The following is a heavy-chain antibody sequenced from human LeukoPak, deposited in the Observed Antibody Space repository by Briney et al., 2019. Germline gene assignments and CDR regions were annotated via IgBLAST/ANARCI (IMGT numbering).Heavy chain of an antibody. V-gene: IGHV4-4*02. J-gene: IGHJ3*02. Sequence: SETLSLTCAVSGGSISSSNWWSWVRQPPGKGLEWIGEIYHSGSTNYNPSLKSRVTISVDKSKNQFSLKLSSVTAADTAVYYCARDTRRGSSSWVGAFDIWGQGTMVTVSS. CDR3: ARDTRRGSSSWVGAFDI. CDR2: IYHSGST. D-gene: IGHD6-13*01. CDR1: GGSISSSNW.